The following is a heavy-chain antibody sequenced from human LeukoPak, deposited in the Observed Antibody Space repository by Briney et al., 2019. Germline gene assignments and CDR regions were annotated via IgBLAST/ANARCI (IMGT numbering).Heavy chain of an antibody. CDR3: ARDLAAARHDAFDI. D-gene: IGHD6-13*01. CDR1: GGSISSYY. J-gene: IGHJ3*02. CDR2: IYYSGST. Sequence: SETLSLTCTVSGGSISSYYWSWIRQPPGKGLEWIGYIYYSGSTNYNPSLKSRVTISVDTSKNQFSLKLSSVTAADTAVYYCARDLAAARHDAFDIWGQGTMLTVSS. V-gene: IGHV4-59*01.